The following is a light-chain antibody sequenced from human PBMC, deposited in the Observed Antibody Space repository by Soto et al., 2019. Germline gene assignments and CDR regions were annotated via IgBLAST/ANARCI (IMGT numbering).Light chain of an antibody. CDR1: QSVSSSY. CDR2: DAS. J-gene: IGKJ5*01. CDR3: QQYGNSPIT. V-gene: IGKV3-20*01. Sequence: EIVLTQSPGTLSLSPGERATLSCRASQSVSSSYLAWYQQKVGRAPRLLIYDASTRATGIPDRFSGSGSGTDFTLTISRLEPEDFAVYYCQQYGNSPITFGQGTRLEIK.